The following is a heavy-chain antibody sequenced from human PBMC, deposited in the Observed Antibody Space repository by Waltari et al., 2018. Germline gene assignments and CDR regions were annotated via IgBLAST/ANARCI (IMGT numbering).Heavy chain of an antibody. CDR1: GGSISSGDYY. Sequence: QVQLQESGPGLVKPSQTLSLTCTVSGGSISSGDYYWRWIRQPPGKGLEWSGYIYYSGGTNYNPSRTSRFTITVDTSKNQFSLKLSSVTAADPAVYYCARTMITFGGVIALDAFDIWGQWTMVTVSS. D-gene: IGHD3-16*02. J-gene: IGHJ3*02. V-gene: IGHV4-30-4*01. CDR3: ARTMITFGGVIALDAFDI. CDR2: IYYSGGT.